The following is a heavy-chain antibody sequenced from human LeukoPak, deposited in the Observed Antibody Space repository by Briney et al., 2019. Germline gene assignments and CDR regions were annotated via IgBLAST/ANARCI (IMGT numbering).Heavy chain of an antibody. CDR2: ISSSSTI. Sequence: GGSLRLSCAASGFTFSSYSMNWVRQAPGKGLEWVSYISSSSTIYYADFVKGRFTISRDNAKNSLYLQMNSLRDEDTAVYYCARGSSGWVSYWGQGTLVTVSS. D-gene: IGHD6-19*01. CDR3: ARGSSGWVSY. J-gene: IGHJ4*02. V-gene: IGHV3-48*02. CDR1: GFTFSSYS.